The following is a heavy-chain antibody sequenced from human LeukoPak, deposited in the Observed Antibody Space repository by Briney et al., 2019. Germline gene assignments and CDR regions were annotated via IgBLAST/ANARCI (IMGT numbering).Heavy chain of an antibody. CDR2: IYPGDSDT. CDR1: GYSFTSYW. V-gene: IGHV5-51*01. D-gene: IGHD6-19*01. Sequence: GESLKISCKGSGYSFTSYWIGWVRQMPGKGLEWMGIIYPGDSDTRYSPSFQGLVTISADKSISTAYLQWSSLKASDTAMYYCARHPQYSSGWYSLGYFDYWGQGTLVTVSS. J-gene: IGHJ4*02. CDR3: ARHPQYSSGWYSLGYFDY.